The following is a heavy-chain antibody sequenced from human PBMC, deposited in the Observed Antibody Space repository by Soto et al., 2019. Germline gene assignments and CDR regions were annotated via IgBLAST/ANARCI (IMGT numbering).Heavy chain of an antibody. CDR3: ARDNSGDFWSGYFHYYFDY. D-gene: IGHD3-3*01. CDR1: GYTLTSYG. V-gene: IGHV1-18*01. J-gene: IGHJ4*02. Sequence: QVQVVQSGAEVKKPGASVKVSCKTSGYTLTSYGISWVRQAPGQGLEWMGWISAYSGKTNYAQKFQGRLTMTTDTSTSTAYMELRSLRSDDTALYYCARDNSGDFWSGYFHYYFDYWGQGTLVTVSS. CDR2: ISAYSGKT.